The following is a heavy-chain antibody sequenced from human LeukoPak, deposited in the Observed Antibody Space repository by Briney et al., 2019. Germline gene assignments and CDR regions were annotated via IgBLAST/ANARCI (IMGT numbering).Heavy chain of an antibody. CDR3: ESADMYYYASSGYGDWFDP. V-gene: IGHV3-66*01. Sequence: GGSLRLSCAASGFTVSSNYMSWVRQAPGKGLEWVSVIYSGGSTYYADSVKGRFTISRDNSKNTLYLQMNSLRAEDTAVYYSESADMYYYASSGYGDWFDPWGQGTLVTVSS. CDR2: IYSGGST. J-gene: IGHJ5*02. CDR1: GFTVSSNY. D-gene: IGHD3-22*01.